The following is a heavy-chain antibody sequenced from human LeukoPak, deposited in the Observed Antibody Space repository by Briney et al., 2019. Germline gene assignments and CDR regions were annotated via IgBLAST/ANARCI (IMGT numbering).Heavy chain of an antibody. CDR3: AKDRTVTTPLKWFDP. Sequence: PGGSLRLSCAAAGFTFSSYAMSWVRQAPGKGLEWVSAISGSGGSTYYADAVKGRFTISRDNAKNTLYLQMNSLRAEDTAVYYCAKDRTVTTPLKWFDPWGQGTLVTVSS. CDR1: GFTFSSYA. V-gene: IGHV3-23*01. D-gene: IGHD4-17*01. J-gene: IGHJ5*02. CDR2: ISGSGGST.